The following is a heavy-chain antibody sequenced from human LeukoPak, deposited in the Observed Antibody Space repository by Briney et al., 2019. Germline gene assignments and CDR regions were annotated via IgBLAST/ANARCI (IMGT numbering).Heavy chain of an antibody. J-gene: IGHJ4*02. CDR2: ISGSGGST. CDR3: AKDSSSGWYGEVSGFDY. Sequence: GSLRLSCAASGFTFSSYSMNWVRQAPGKGLEWVSAISGSGGSTYYADSVKGRFTISRDNSKNTLYLQMNSLRAEDTAVYYCAKDSSSGWYGEVSGFDYWGQGTLVTVSS. V-gene: IGHV3-23*01. D-gene: IGHD6-19*01. CDR1: GFTFSSYS.